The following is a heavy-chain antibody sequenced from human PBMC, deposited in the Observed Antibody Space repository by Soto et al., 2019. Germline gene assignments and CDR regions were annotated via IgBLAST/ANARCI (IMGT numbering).Heavy chain of an antibody. CDR3: TTEAARWLRSGSAL. CDR1: YGTISSYC. V-gene: IGHV3-15*01. J-gene: IGHJ4*02. CDR2: IKSTXDGGTT. Sequence: GGLLRLWYRAAYGTISSYCVSWISKAQWKGLEWVGRIKSTXDGGTTDYAAPLKGRFTISREDSKNTLYLQMNNLKTEDPAVYYCTTEAARWLRSGSALRVQRTLVPVSS. D-gene: IGHD5-12*01.